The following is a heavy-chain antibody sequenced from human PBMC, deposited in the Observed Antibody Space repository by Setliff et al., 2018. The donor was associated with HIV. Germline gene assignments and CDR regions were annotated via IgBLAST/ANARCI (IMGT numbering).Heavy chain of an antibody. CDR2: INPSGGST. CDR1: GYTFTSYY. J-gene: IGHJ3*02. D-gene: IGHD5-18*01. Sequence: GASVKVSCKASGYTFTSYYMHWVRQAPGQGLEWMGIINPSGGSTTYAQKFLGRVTLTRDTSTSTVYMELSSLRSEDTAVYYCARGPWIQLWSSELDAFDIWGQGTMVTVSS. V-gene: IGHV1-46*01. CDR3: ARGPWIQLWSSELDAFDI.